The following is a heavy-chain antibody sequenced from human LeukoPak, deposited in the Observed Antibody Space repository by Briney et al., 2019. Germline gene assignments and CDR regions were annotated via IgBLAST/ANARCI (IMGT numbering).Heavy chain of an antibody. D-gene: IGHD1-26*01. CDR1: GYSFSSYW. CDR3: AKDLAGSGSYSFDY. Sequence: GESLKISCKGSGYSFSSYWIAWVRQAPGRGLEWVSAISGSGGSTYYADSVKGRFTISRDNSKNTLYLQMNSLRAEDTAVYYCAKDLAGSGSYSFDYWGQGTLVTVSS. V-gene: IGHV3-23*01. J-gene: IGHJ4*02. CDR2: ISGSGGST.